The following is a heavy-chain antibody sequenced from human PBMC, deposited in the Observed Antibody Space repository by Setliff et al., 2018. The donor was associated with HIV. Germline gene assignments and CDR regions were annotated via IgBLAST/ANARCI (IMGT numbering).Heavy chain of an antibody. CDR1: GYTFTGYY. D-gene: IGHD6-13*01. Sequence: ASVKVSCKASGYTFTGYYMHWVRQAPGQGLEWMGWINPNNGGTNYAQKFQGRVTMTRDTSINTAYMELNSLRSEDTAVYYCASIVGVAAAKNYGMDVWGQGTTVTVSS. V-gene: IGHV1-2*02. J-gene: IGHJ6*02. CDR3: ASIVGVAAAKNYGMDV. CDR2: INPNNGGT.